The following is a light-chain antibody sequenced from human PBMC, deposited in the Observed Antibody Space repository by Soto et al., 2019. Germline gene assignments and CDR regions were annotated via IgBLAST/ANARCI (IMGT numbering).Light chain of an antibody. Sequence: QSALTQPPSASGSPGQSVTISCTGTSSDVGGYNDVSWYQQHPGKAPKLMIYEVSKRPSGVPDRFSGSKAGNTASLTVSGIQAEDEADYYCSSYAGSNNLVFGGGTKVTVL. CDR2: EVS. V-gene: IGLV2-8*01. CDR1: SSDVGGYND. CDR3: SSYAGSNNLV. J-gene: IGLJ3*02.